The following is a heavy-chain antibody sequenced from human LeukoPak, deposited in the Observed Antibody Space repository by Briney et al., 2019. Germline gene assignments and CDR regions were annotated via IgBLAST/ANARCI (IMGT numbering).Heavy chain of an antibody. CDR1: GFTFSSYW. CDR3: ARGGGEKRRIFDY. Sequence: GGSLRLSCAASGFTFSSYWMSWVRQAPGKGLEWVANIKQDGSEKYYVDSVKGRFTISRDNAKNSLYLQMNSLRAEDTAVYYCARGGGEKRRIFDYWGQGTLVTVSS. D-gene: IGHD3-16*01. J-gene: IGHJ4*02. CDR2: IKQDGSEK. V-gene: IGHV3-7*01.